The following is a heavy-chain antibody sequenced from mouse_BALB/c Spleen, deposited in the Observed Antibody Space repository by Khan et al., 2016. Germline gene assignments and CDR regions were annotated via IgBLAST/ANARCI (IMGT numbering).Heavy chain of an antibody. Sequence: EVQLQESGAELVKPGASVKLSCTASGFNIKDTYMHWVKQRPEQGLEWIGRIDPANGNTKYDPKFQGKATITADTSSNTAYLQLSSLKSEDTATYYCASYPYDYGGGFADWGQGTLVTVSA. CDR1: GFNIKDTY. V-gene: IGHV14-3*02. CDR2: IDPANGNT. J-gene: IGHJ3*01. D-gene: IGHD2-4*01. CDR3: ASYPYDYGGGFAD.